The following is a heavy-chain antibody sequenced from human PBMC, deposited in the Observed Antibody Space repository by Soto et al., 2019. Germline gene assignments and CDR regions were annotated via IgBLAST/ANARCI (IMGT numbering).Heavy chain of an antibody. J-gene: IGHJ4*02. CDR3: ATRGTGRVY. D-gene: IGHD1-1*01. V-gene: IGHV4-4*02. Sequence: QVQLQESGPGLVKPSGTLSLTCAVSGVSIGSHDWWSWVRQPPGKGLEWIGERHQSGNTNYNSSLGSRVTISLDKSKNHSSLQLSSLTVADTAVYYCATRGTGRVYWGQGTRVTVSS. CDR2: RHQSGNT. CDR1: GVSIGSHDW.